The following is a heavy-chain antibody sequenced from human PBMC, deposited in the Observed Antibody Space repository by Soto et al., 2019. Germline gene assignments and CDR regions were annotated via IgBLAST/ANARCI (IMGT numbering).Heavy chain of an antibody. CDR2: ISSSSSTI. CDR3: ASQLLVVVAATDDY. CDR1: GFTFSSYS. Sequence: EVQLVESGGGLVQPGGSLRLSCAASGFTFSSYSMNWVRQAPGKGLEWVSYISSSSSTIYYADSVKGRFTISRDNAKNSLYLQMKSLRAEDTAVYYCASQLLVVVAATDDYWGQGTLVTVSS. D-gene: IGHD2-15*01. V-gene: IGHV3-48*01. J-gene: IGHJ4*02.